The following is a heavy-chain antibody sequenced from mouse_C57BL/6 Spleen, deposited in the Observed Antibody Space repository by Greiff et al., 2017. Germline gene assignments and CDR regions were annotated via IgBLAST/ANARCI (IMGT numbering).Heavy chain of an antibody. CDR3: ARTPPYYGSSYGY. D-gene: IGHD1-1*01. Sequence: VQLQQPGAELVKPGASVKLSCKASGYTFTSYWMHWVKQRPGQGLEWIGMIHPNSGSTNYNEKFKSKATLTVDKSSSTAYMQLSSLTSEDSAVYYCARTPPYYGSSYGYWGQGTTLTVSS. CDR2: IHPNSGST. V-gene: IGHV1-64*01. CDR1: GYTFTSYW. J-gene: IGHJ2*01.